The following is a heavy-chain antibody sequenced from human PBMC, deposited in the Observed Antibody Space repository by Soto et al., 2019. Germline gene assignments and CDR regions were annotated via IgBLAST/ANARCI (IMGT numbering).Heavy chain of an antibody. V-gene: IGHV3-15*07. CDR3: TTAEEWLVHSWYFDL. J-gene: IGHJ2*01. Sequence: EVPLVESGGALVKPGGSLRLSCVASGFTFSNAWMNWVRQAPGKGLEWVGRIKSKTDGGTTDYAAPVNGRFTFSRDDSKNTLYLQMNSLKTEDTAVYYCTTAEEWLVHSWYFDLWGRGTLVTVSS. CDR2: IKSKTDGGTT. D-gene: IGHD6-19*01. CDR1: GFTFSNAW.